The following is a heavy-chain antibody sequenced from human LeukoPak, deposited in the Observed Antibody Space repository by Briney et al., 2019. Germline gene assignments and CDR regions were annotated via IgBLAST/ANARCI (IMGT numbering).Heavy chain of an antibody. CDR3: ARANGAFDI. D-gene: IGHD4/OR15-4a*01. CDR1: GGSISSYY. CDR2: IYYSGST. Sequence: WETLSLTCTVSGGSISSYYWSWIRQPPGKGLEWIGYIYYSGSTNYNPSLKSRVTISVDTSKNQFSLKLSSVTAADTAVYYCARANGAFDIWGQGTMVTVSS. J-gene: IGHJ3*02. V-gene: IGHV4-59*01.